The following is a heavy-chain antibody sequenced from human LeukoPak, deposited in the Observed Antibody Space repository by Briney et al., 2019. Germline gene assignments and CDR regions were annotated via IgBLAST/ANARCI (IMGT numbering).Heavy chain of an antibody. D-gene: IGHD3-10*01. CDR3: ARGGDRYAFDI. Sequence: PSETPSLTCTVSGGSISSYYWSWIRQPPAKGLGWIGYISYSGSTTYNPPRKSRVTISVYTSKNQFSLKLSSVTAADTAVYYCARGGDRYAFDIWGQGTMVTVSS. J-gene: IGHJ3*02. CDR1: GGSISSYY. V-gene: IGHV4-59*01. CDR2: ISYSGST.